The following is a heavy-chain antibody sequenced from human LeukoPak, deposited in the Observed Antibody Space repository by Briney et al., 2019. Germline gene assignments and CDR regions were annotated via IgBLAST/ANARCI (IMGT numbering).Heavy chain of an antibody. CDR3: ARCMGPAMYYYYYMDV. D-gene: IGHD2-8*01. CDR2: IYYSGST. V-gene: IGHV4-39*07. CDR1: GGSISSSSYY. J-gene: IGHJ6*03. Sequence: SETLSLTCTVSGGSISSSSYYWGWIRQPPGKGLEWIGSIYYSGSTYYNPSLKSRVTISVDTSKNQFSLKLSSVTAADTAVYYCARCMGPAMYYYYYMDVWGKGTTVTVSS.